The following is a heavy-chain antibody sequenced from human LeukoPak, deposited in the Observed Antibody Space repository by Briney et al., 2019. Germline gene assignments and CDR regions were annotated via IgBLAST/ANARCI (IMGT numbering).Heavy chain of an antibody. V-gene: IGHV3-33*01. D-gene: IGHD3-10*01. CDR1: GLTFSTFG. Sequence: GGSLRLSCTASGLTFSTFGMHWVRQAPGKGLEWVAFTSFDENKKYYTDSVKGRFTIPRDNSKNTLYLQLNSLRTEDTAVYYCARAGKWLPDDLDYWGQGTLVTVSS. CDR3: ARAGKWLPDDLDY. J-gene: IGHJ4*02. CDR2: TSFDENKK.